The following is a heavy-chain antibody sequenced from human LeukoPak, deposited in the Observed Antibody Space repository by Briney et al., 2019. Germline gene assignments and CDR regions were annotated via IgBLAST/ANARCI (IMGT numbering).Heavy chain of an antibody. J-gene: IGHJ4*02. Sequence: PGGSLRLSCAASGFTFRNYWMNCVRQAPGEGPEGGGNIKPDGDEIHSVDSVKGRFTISRDNAKNSLFLHMTSLRAEDTAVYSCAREDGTFEYWGQGTLVTVSS. V-gene: IGHV3-7*03. CDR2: IKPDGDEI. CDR3: AREDGTFEY. CDR1: GFTFRNYW. D-gene: IGHD5-24*01.